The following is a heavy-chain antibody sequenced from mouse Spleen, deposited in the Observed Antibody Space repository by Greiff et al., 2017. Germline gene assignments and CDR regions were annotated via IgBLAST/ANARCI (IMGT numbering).Heavy chain of an antibody. CDR1: GFTFTDYY. Sequence: EVKLQESGGGLVQPGGSLRLSCATSGFTFTDYYMSWVRQPPGKALEWLGFIRNKANGYTTEYSASVKGRFTISRDNSQSILYLQMNTLRAEDSATYYCARDMPTTPFAYWGQGTLVTVSA. CDR2: IRNKANGYTT. CDR3: ARDMPTTPFAY. J-gene: IGHJ3*01. V-gene: IGHV7-3*02. D-gene: IGHD1-1*01.